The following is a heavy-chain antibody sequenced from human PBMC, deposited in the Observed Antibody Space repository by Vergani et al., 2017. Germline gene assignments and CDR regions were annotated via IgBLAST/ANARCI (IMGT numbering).Heavy chain of an antibody. Sequence: EVQLLESGGGLVQPGGSLRLSCAASGFTFSSYAMSWVRQAPGQGLEWVSAISGSGGSTYYADSVKGRFTISRDNSKNTLYLQMNSLRAEDTAVYYCAKDRSIYGDYAGYWGQGTLVTVSS. J-gene: IGHJ4*02. D-gene: IGHD4-17*01. CDR1: GFTFSSYA. CDR2: ISGSGGST. V-gene: IGHV3-23*01. CDR3: AKDRSIYGDYAGY.